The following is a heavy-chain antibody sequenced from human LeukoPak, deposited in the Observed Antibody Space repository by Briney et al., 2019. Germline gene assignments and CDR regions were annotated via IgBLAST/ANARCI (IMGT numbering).Heavy chain of an antibody. J-gene: IGHJ4*02. V-gene: IGHV3-21*01. CDR1: GFTFSSYS. CDR2: ISSSSSYI. Sequence: GGSLRLSCAASGFTFSSYSMNWVRQAPGQGLEWVSSISSSSSYIYYADSVKGRFTISRDNAKNSLYLQMNSLRAEDTAVYYCARGSQWSHFDYWGQGTLVTVSS. CDR3: ARGSQWSHFDY. D-gene: IGHD2-15*01.